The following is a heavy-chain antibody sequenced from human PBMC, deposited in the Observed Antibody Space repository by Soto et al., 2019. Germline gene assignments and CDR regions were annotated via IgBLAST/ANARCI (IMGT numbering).Heavy chain of an antibody. CDR1: GFIFSTYS. Sequence: GGSLRLSCAASGFIFSTYSMNWVRQGPGKGLEWVSYISSSSSTIFYTDSVKGRFTVSRDNAENSLFLQMSSLGAEDTALYYCVRDQLFFHDFSGRPLNGLDLWGQGTMVTVSS. J-gene: IGHJ3*01. CDR3: VRDQLFFHDFSGRPLNGLDL. CDR2: ISSSSSTI. D-gene: IGHD2-15*01. V-gene: IGHV3-48*01.